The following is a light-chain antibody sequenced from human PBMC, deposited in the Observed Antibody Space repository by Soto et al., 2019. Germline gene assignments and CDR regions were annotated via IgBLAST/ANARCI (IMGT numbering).Light chain of an antibody. V-gene: IGLV2-14*01. CDR2: EVS. CDR1: SSDVGGYNY. Sequence: QSALTQPASVSGSPGQSITISCTGTSSDVGGYNYVSWYQQHPGKAPKLMIYEVSNRPSGVSNRFSGSNSGNTASLTISGLQAEDEADYYCAAWDDSLNGYVFGTGTKLTVL. CDR3: AAWDDSLNGYV. J-gene: IGLJ1*01.